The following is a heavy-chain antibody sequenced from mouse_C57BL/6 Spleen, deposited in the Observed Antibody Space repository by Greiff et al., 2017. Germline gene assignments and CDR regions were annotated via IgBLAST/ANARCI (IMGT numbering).Heavy chain of an antibody. CDR1: GYTFTDYY. V-gene: IGHV1-76*01. CDR3: AREGFDV. Sequence: QVQLQQSGAELVRPGASVKLSCKASGYTFTDYYINWVKQRPGQGLEWIARIYPGSGNTYYNEKFKGKATLTADKSSSTAYMQLSSLTSEASAVYFCAREGFDVWGTGTTVTVSS. CDR2: IYPGSGNT. J-gene: IGHJ1*03.